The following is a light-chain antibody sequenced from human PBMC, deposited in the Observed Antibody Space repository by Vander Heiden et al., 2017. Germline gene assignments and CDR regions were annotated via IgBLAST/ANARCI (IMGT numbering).Light chain of an antibody. Sequence: DIQMTQSPSSLSASLGDRATITCRASQGISYHSAWYQQKPGKVPKLLIYAAPTLQSGVRSRFSASASGTGFTLTISSLQPEDNTTYYIQEDNSAARTFGQGTKVEIK. CDR2: AAP. CDR1: QGISYH. CDR3: QEDNSAART. J-gene: IGKJ1*01. V-gene: IGKV1-27*01.